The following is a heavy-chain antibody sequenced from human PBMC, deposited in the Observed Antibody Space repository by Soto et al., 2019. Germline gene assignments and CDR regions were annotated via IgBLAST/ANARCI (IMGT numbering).Heavy chain of an antibody. V-gene: IGHV4-30-4*01. CDR3: ARDNILGILYGGMDV. CDR2: IYYSGST. Sequence: SETLSLTCTVSGGSIISGDYYWSWIRQPPGKGLEWIGYIYYSGSTYYNPSLKSRVTISVDTSKNQFSLKLSSVTAADTAVYYCARDNILGILYGGMDVWGQGTTVTVS. D-gene: IGHD3-3*01. CDR1: GGSIISGDYY. J-gene: IGHJ6*02.